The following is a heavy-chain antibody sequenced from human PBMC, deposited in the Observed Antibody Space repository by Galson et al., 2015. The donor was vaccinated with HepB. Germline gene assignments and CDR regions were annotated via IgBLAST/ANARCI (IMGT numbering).Heavy chain of an antibody. V-gene: IGHV3-64*01. CDR1: GFTFSSYA. D-gene: IGHD3-9*01. CDR3: ARDDWNYYYGMDV. Sequence: SLRLSCVDSGFTFSSYAMHWVRPAPGKGLEYVSAICSNGGRTYFANSVKGRFTISRDNSKNTLYLQMGSLRAEDMAVYYCARDDWNYYYGMDVWGQGTTVTVSS. J-gene: IGHJ6*02. CDR2: ICSNGGRT.